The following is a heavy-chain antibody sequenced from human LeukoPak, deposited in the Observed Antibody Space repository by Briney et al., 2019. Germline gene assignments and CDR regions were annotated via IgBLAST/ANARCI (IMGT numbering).Heavy chain of an antibody. CDR1: GFTFSSYA. Sequence: GGSLRLSCAASGFTFSSYAMSWVRQAPGKGLEWVSTISASGGSTYYADSVKGRFTISRDNSKNTLYQQMNSLRAEDTAVYYCARDGVVPVSSWYFDLWGRGTLVTVSS. J-gene: IGHJ2*01. CDR3: ARDGVVPVSSWYFDL. D-gene: IGHD2-15*01. V-gene: IGHV3-23*01. CDR2: ISASGGST.